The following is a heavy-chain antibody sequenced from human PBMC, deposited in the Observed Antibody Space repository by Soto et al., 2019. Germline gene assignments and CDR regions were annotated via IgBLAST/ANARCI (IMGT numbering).Heavy chain of an antibody. CDR3: ARPIPRGIAAAGPYYYYYGMDV. Sequence: GGSLRLSCAASGFTFSSYSMNWVRQAPGKGLEWVSSISSSSSYIYYADSVKGRFTISRDNAKNSLYLQMNSLRAEDTAVYYCARPIPRGIAAAGPYYYYYGMDVWGQGTTVPVS. J-gene: IGHJ6*02. CDR2: ISSSSSYI. CDR1: GFTFSSYS. D-gene: IGHD6-13*01. V-gene: IGHV3-21*01.